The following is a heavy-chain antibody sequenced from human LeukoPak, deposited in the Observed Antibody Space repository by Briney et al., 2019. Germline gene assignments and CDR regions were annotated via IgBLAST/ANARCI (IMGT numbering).Heavy chain of an antibody. V-gene: IGHV3-30*18. D-gene: IGHD6-19*01. Sequence: PGGSLRLSCAASGFTFGSYGMHWVRQAPGKGLEWVAVISYDGSNKYYADSVKGRFTISRDNSKNTLYLQMNSLRAEDTAVYYCAKFDSSGEFDYWGQGTLVTVSS. J-gene: IGHJ4*02. CDR1: GFTFGSYG. CDR3: AKFDSSGEFDY. CDR2: ISYDGSNK.